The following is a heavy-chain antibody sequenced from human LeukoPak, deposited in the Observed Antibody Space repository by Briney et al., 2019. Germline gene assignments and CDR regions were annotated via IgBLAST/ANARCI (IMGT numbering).Heavy chain of an antibody. Sequence: GGSLRLSCAASGFTFSSYAMSWVRQAPGKGLEWVSGISGSGGSTYYADSVKGRFTIPRDNSKNTLYLQMNSLRAEDTAVYYCAKGAYDSSGYYYFDYWGQGTLVTVSS. D-gene: IGHD3-22*01. J-gene: IGHJ4*02. V-gene: IGHV3-23*01. CDR1: GFTFSSYA. CDR2: ISGSGGST. CDR3: AKGAYDSSGYYYFDY.